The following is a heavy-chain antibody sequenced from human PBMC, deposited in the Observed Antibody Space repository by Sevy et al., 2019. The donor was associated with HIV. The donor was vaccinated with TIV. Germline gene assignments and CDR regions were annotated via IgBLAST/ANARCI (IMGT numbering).Heavy chain of an antibody. CDR1: GFTFSKYW. D-gene: IGHD1-7*01. CDR2: IKQDAGQK. CDR3: ARDDGNYYFHY. V-gene: IGHV3-7*01. Sequence: GALRLSCAASGFTFSKYWMGWVRQAPGKGLEWVANIKQDAGQKYYVDSVKGRFTISRDNAKNSLYLQMNSLRAEDTAVYFCARDDGNYYFHYWGQGTLVTVSS. J-gene: IGHJ4*02.